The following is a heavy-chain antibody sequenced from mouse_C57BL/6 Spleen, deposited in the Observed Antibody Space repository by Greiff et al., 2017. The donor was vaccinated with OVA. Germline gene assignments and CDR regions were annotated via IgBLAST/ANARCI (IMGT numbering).Heavy chain of an antibody. CDR2: IDPETGGT. CDR3: TRSSGYSWFAY. CDR1: GYTFTDYE. V-gene: IGHV1-15*01. J-gene: IGHJ3*01. Sequence: VQLQESGAELVRPGASVTLSCKASGYTFTDYEMHWVKQTPVHGLEWIGAIDPETGGTAYNQKFKGKAILTADKSSSTAYMELRSLTSEDSAVYYCTRSSGYSWFAYWGQGTLVTVSA. D-gene: IGHD3-2*02.